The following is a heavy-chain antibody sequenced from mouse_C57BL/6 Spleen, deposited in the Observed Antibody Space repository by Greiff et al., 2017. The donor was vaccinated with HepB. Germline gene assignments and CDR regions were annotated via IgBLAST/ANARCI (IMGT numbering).Heavy chain of an antibody. D-gene: IGHD3-2*02. J-gene: IGHJ3*01. Sequence: EVQLQQSGPELVKPGASVKISCKASGYTFTDYYMNWVKQSHGKSLEWIGDINPNNGGTSYNQKFKGKATLTVDKSSSTAYMELRSLTSEDSAVYYCARGTAQATEDFAYWGQGTLVTVSA. V-gene: IGHV1-26*01. CDR3: ARGTAQATEDFAY. CDR2: INPNNGGT. CDR1: GYTFTDYY.